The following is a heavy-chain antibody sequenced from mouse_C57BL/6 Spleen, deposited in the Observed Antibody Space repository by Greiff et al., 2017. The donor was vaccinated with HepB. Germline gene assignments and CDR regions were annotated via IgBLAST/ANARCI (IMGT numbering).Heavy chain of an antibody. CDR2: IDPSDSYT. CDR3: ARGEIYGNYLYFDY. D-gene: IGHD2-1*01. Sequence: QVQLQQSGAELVRPGTSVKLSCKASGYTFTSYWMHWVKQRPGQGLEWIGVIDPSDSYTNYNQKFKGKATLTVDTSSSTAYMQLSSLTSEDSAVYYCARGEIYGNYLYFDYWGQGTTLTVSS. CDR1: GYTFTSYW. J-gene: IGHJ2*01. V-gene: IGHV1-59*01.